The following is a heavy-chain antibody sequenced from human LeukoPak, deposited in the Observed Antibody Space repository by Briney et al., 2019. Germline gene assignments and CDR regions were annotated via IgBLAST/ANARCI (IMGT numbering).Heavy chain of an antibody. J-gene: IGHJ4*02. Sequence: SGTLSLTCAVSGGSISSSNWWSWVRQPPGKGLEWIGEIYHSGSTNYNPSLKSRVTISVDTSKNQFSLKLSSVTAADTAVYYCALTGYSYGYSDYWGQGTLVTVSS. CDR2: IYHSGST. CDR3: ALTGYSYGYSDY. V-gene: IGHV4-4*02. CDR1: GGSISSSNW. D-gene: IGHD5-18*01.